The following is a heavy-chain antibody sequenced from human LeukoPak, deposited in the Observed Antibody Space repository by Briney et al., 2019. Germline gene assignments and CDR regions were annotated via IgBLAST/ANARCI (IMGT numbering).Heavy chain of an antibody. CDR1: GGSISSYY. V-gene: IGHV4-59*01. CDR2: IYYSGST. J-gene: IGHJ5*02. CDR3: ARDRHGSGSAHSFDP. D-gene: IGHD3-10*01. Sequence: SETLSLTCTVSGGSISSYYWSWIRQPPGKGLEWIGYIYYSGSTNYNPSLKSRVTISVDTSKNQFSLKLSSVTAADTAVYYCARDRHGSGSAHSFDPWGQGTLVTVSS.